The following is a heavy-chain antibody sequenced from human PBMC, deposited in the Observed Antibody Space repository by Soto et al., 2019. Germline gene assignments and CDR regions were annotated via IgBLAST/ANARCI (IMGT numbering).Heavy chain of an antibody. J-gene: IGHJ5*02. CDR3: ARDQLSSGLYVWFDP. CDR2: IYYDGST. Sequence: SETLSLTCAVSGFSISSSNWWSWVRQPPGKGLEWIGYIYYDGSTSYNPSLRSRVTISVDTSKNQFSLILSSVTSADTAVYYCARDQLSSGLYVWFDPWGQGTLVTVSS. D-gene: IGHD6-25*01. V-gene: IGHV4-28*03. CDR1: GFSISSSNW.